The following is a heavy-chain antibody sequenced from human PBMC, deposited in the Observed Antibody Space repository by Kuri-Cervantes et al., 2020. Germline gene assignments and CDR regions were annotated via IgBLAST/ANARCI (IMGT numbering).Heavy chain of an antibody. CDR2: IYYSGST. D-gene: IGHD3-10*01. CDR3: ARGVKERAFDI. V-gene: IGHV4-59*01. J-gene: IGHJ3*02. Sequence: SETLSLTCTVSGGSISSYYWSWIRQPPGKGLEWIGYIYYSGSTNYNPSLKGRVTISVDTSKNQFSLKLSSVTAADTAVYYCARGVKERAFDIWGQGTMVTVSS. CDR1: GGSISSYY.